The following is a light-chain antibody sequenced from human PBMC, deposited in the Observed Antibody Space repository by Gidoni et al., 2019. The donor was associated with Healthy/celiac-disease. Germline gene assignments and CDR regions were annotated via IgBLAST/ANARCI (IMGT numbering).Light chain of an antibody. CDR3: SSYAGSNNYVV. CDR2: EVS. CDR1: SSDVGGYNY. V-gene: IGLV2-8*01. Sequence: QSALTQTPSASGSPGRSVTISCTGTSSDVGGYNYVSWYQQHPGKAPKLMIYEVSKRPSGVPDRFSGSKSGNTASLTVSVLQAEDEADYYCSSYAGSNNYVVFGGGTKLTVL. J-gene: IGLJ2*01.